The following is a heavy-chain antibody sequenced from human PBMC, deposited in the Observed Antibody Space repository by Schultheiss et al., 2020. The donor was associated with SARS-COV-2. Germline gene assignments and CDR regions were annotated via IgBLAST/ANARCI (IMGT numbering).Heavy chain of an antibody. D-gene: IGHD4-17*01. CDR1: GFTFSSYS. J-gene: IGHJ4*02. CDR3: ARATTASTTFAD. Sequence: GESLKISCAASGFTFSSYSMNWVRQAPGKGLEWVSAISGSGGSTYYADSVKGRFSISRDISKNTVYLQMNRLRVEDTAVYYCARATTASTTFADWGQGILVTVSS. V-gene: IGHV3-23*01. CDR2: ISGSGGST.